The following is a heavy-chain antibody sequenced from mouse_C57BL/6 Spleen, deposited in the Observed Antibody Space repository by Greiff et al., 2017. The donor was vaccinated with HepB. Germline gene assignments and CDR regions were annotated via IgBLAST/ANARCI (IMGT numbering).Heavy chain of an antibody. CDR3: ARDRGYYGSSLGYFDY. CDR1: GFTFSSYA. Sequence: EVQRVESGGGLVKPGGSLKLSCAASGFTFSSYAMSWVRQTPEKRLEWVATISDGGSYTYYPDNVKGRFTISRDNAKNNLYLQMSHLKSEDTAMYYCARDRGYYGSSLGYFDYWGQGTTLTVSS. CDR2: ISDGGSYT. D-gene: IGHD1-1*01. V-gene: IGHV5-4*01. J-gene: IGHJ2*01.